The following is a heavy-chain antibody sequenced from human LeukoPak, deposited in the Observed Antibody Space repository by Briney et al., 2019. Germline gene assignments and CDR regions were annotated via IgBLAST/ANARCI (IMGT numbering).Heavy chain of an antibody. J-gene: IGHJ3*02. CDR1: GYTFTSYY. V-gene: IGHV1-46*01. CDR3: ARAHGYCSGGSCYQHDVFDI. CDR2: INPSGGST. Sequence: ASVKVSCKASGYTFTSYYMHWVRQAPGQGLEWMGIINPSGGSTSYAQKFQGRVTMTRDTTTSTVYMELSSLRSEDTAVYYCARAHGYCSGGSCYQHDVFDIWGQGTMVTVSS. D-gene: IGHD2-15*01.